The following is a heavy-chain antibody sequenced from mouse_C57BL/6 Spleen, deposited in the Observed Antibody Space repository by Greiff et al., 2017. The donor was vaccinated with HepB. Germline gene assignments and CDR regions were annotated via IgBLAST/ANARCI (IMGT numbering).Heavy chain of an antibody. CDR2: IRSKSNNYAT. CDR1: GFSFNTYA. D-gene: IGHD4-1*01. CDR3: VRDWDGWYFDV. Sequence: EVKVVESGGGLVQPKGSLKLSCAASGFSFNTYAMNWVRQAPGKGLEWVARIRSKSNNYATYYADSVKDRFTISRDDSESMLYLQMNNLKTEDTAMYYCVRDWDGWYFDVWGTGTTVTVSS. J-gene: IGHJ1*03. V-gene: IGHV10-1*01.